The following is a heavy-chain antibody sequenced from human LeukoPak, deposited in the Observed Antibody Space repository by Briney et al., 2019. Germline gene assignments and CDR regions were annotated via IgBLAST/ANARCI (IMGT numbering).Heavy chain of an antibody. D-gene: IGHD6-25*01. CDR2: IYYSGST. CDR1: GGSISSGGYY. Sequence: PSQTLSLTCTVSGGSISSGGYYWRWIRQHPGKGLEWLGYIYYSGSTYYNPSLKSRVTISVDTSKNQFSLKLSSVTAADTAVYYCARVGLDYYYYGMDVWGQGTTVTVSS. V-gene: IGHV4-31*03. CDR3: ARVGLDYYYYGMDV. J-gene: IGHJ6*02.